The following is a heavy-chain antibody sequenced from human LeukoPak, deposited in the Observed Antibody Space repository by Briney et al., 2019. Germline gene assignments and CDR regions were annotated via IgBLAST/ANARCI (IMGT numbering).Heavy chain of an antibody. CDR3: ARDFDYVWGSYRLWYFDL. CDR2: IHGSGGNM. Sequence: GGSLRLSCAASGFTFSAYAMSWVRQAPGKGLEWVSTIHGSGGNMYYADSVKGRFTISRDNSRNTLYLQMNGLGAEDTAVYYCARDFDYVWGSYRLWYFDLWGRGTLVTVSS. CDR1: GFTFSAYA. D-gene: IGHD3-16*02. V-gene: IGHV3-23*01. J-gene: IGHJ2*01.